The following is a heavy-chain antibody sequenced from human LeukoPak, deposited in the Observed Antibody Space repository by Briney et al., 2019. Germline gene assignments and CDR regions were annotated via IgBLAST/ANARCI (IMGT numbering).Heavy chain of an antibody. J-gene: IGHJ5*02. D-gene: IGHD1-26*01. V-gene: IGHV3-48*04. CDR2: ISNSGSTI. CDR3: ARAPKFRLVGVSKGPFDP. CDR1: GLTISSYS. Sequence: GGSLRLSCAASGLTISSYSMNWVRQAPGKGLQWVSYISNSGSTIYYADPVKGRFTISRDNAKNSLYLQMNSLRAEDTAVYYCARAPKFRLVGVSKGPFDPWGQGTLVTVSS.